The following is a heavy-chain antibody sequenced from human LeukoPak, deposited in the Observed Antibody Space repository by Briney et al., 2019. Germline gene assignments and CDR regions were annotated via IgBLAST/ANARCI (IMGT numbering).Heavy chain of an antibody. V-gene: IGHV1-69*04. Sequence: SVKVSCRASGGTFSSYAISWVRQAPGQGLEWMGRIIPILGIANYAQKFQDRVTITADKSTSTAYMELSSLRSEDTAVYYCARGAVTTWGMDVWGQGTTVTVSS. J-gene: IGHJ6*02. CDR2: IIPILGIA. CDR1: GGTFSSYA. D-gene: IGHD4-17*01. CDR3: ARGAVTTWGMDV.